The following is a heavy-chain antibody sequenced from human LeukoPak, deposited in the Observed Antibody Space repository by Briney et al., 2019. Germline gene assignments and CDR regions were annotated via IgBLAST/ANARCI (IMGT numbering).Heavy chain of an antibody. CDR3: SKDRKDTWSFDD. J-gene: IGHJ4*02. Sequence: GGSLRLSCATSGFTFTYYAMHWVRQAPGKGLERVSTIQYDGSSEFYTDSVKGRFSVSRDNSKNTVYLQMNSLRGDDTAVYYCSKDRKDTWSFDDWGQGTLVIVSS. V-gene: IGHV3-30*02. CDR2: IQYDGSSE. CDR1: GFTFTYYA. D-gene: IGHD2-8*02.